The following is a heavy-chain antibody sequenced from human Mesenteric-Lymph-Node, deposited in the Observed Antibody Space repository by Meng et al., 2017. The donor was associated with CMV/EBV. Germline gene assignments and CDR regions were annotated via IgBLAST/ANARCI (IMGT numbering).Heavy chain of an antibody. D-gene: IGHD1-7*01. Sequence: GGSLRLSCAASGFTFSNYGMHWVRQAPGKGLEWVAFIQYDGRSKFYADSVKGRFTISRDNSKNTLYLQMNSLRAEDSAVYYCAKEGLTGTNGDYWGQGTLVTVSS. V-gene: IGHV3-30*02. J-gene: IGHJ4*02. CDR1: GFTFSNYG. CDR2: IQYDGRSK. CDR3: AKEGLTGTNGDY.